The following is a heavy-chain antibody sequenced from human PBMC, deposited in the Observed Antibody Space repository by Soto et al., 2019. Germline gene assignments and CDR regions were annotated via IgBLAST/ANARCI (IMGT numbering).Heavy chain of an antibody. V-gene: IGHV5-51*01. Sequence: GESLKISCAGSGYSFTSYWIGLVLKMPGKGLEWMGIIYPGDSDTRYSPSFQGQVTISADKSISTAYLQWSSLKASDTAMYYCARRDSSSSFYYYGMDVWGQGTTVTVSS. CDR3: ARRDSSSSFYYYGMDV. CDR1: GYSFTSYW. J-gene: IGHJ6*02. D-gene: IGHD6-6*01. CDR2: IYPGDSDT.